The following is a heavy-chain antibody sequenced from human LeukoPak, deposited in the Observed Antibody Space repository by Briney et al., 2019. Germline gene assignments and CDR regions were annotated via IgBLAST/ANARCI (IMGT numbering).Heavy chain of an antibody. CDR3: AGATMGHYWYFDL. J-gene: IGHJ2*01. CDR1: GGSISSSSYY. D-gene: IGHD3-10*01. V-gene: IGHV4-39*07. Sequence: SETLSLTCTVSGGSISSSSYYWGWIRQPPGKGLEWIGSIYYSGSTYYNPSLKSRVTISVDTSKNQFSLKLSSVTAADTAVYYCAGATMGHYWYFDLWGRGTLVTVSS. CDR2: IYYSGST.